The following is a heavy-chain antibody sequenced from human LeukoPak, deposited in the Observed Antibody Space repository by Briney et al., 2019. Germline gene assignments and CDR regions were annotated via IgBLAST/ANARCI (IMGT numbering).Heavy chain of an antibody. CDR2: MEGSGGEI. Sequence: GRSLRLSCVASGFSFTIYGMTWVRQAPGGWLGWVSSMEGSGGEIHYADSVKGRFTISRDNSKNTVYLQMNSLRDEDTAVFYCAKGGPFSTSSQKYFDPWGRGSLVIVS. D-gene: IGHD6-6*01. J-gene: IGHJ5*02. V-gene: IGHV3-23*01. CDR1: GFSFTIYG. CDR3: AKGGPFSTSSQKYFDP.